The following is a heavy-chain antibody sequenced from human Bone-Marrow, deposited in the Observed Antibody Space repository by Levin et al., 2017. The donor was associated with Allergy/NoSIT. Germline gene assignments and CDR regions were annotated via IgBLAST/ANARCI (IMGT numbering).Heavy chain of an antibody. V-gene: IGHV5-51*01. CDR2: IYPGDSDT. CDR3: ARRGTRIAVAGSAFDI. D-gene: IGHD6-19*01. Sequence: GGSLRLSCKDSGSSFTNYWIGWVRQMPGKGLEWMGIIYPGDSDTRYSPSFQGQVTISADKSISTAYLQWSSLKASDTAMYYCARRGTRIAVAGSAFDIWGQGTMVTVSS. CDR1: GSSFTNYW. J-gene: IGHJ3*02.